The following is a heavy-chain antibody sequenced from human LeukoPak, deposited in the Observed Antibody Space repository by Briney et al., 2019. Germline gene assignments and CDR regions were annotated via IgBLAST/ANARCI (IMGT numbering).Heavy chain of an antibody. CDR1: GGSISSYY. D-gene: IGHD5-12*01. V-gene: IGHV4-59*01. Sequence: PSETLSLTCTVSGGSISSYYWSWIRQPPGKGLEWIGYIYYSGSTNYNPSLKSRVTISVDTSKNQFSLKLSSVTAADTAEYYCATRSGYSGSYYYMDVWGKGTTVTVSS. CDR3: ATRSGYSGSYYYMDV. CDR2: IYYSGST. J-gene: IGHJ6*03.